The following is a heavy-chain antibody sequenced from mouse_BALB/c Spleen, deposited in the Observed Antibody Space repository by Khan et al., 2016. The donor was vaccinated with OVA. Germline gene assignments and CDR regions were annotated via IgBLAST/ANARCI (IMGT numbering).Heavy chain of an antibody. CDR3: VRSGYGSFAF. V-gene: IGHV1S29*02. J-gene: IGHJ3*01. CDR2: FYPNSGGS. CDR1: GYTFTDYN. D-gene: IGHD1-2*01. Sequence: VQLQQSGPEVVKPGASVKISCKASGYTFTDYNMDWVKQRHGKSLEWIGYFYPNSGGSGYNQKFKTKATLTVDISSSTAYMDLRSLTSEDSAGYYCVRSGYGSFAFWGQGTLVTVSA.